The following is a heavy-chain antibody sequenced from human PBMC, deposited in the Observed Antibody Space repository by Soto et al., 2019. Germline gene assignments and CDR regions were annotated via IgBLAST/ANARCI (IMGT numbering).Heavy chain of an antibody. J-gene: IGHJ3*02. D-gene: IGHD2-2*01. CDR1: GFTFSSYS. CDR2: ISSSSSYI. Sequence: LRLSCAASGFTFSSYSMNWVRQAPGKGLEWVSSISSSSSYIYYADSVKGRFTISRDNAKNSLYLQMNSLRAEDTAVYYCARSDMVVVPAATPSDAFDIWGQGTMVTVSS. CDR3: ARSDMVVVPAATPSDAFDI. V-gene: IGHV3-21*01.